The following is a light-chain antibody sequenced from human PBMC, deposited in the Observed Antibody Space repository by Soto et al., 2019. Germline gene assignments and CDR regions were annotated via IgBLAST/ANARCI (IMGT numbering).Light chain of an antibody. CDR2: GAS. Sequence: EIVMTQSPATLSVSPGERVTLSCRASQSVSSNLAWYQQKPGQAPRLLIYGASTRATGIPARFSGSGFGTEFTLTISSLQSEDFAVYYCQQYNNWPRTFGQGTKVDIK. CDR3: QQYNNWPRT. J-gene: IGKJ1*01. V-gene: IGKV3-15*01. CDR1: QSVSSN.